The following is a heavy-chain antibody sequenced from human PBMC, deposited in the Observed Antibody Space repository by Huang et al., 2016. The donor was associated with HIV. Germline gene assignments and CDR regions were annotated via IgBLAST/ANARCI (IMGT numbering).Heavy chain of an antibody. CDR3: AMSLRYQYDSRFYWGRYFDY. V-gene: IGHV1-69*01. D-gene: IGHD3-16*01. J-gene: IGHJ4*02. CDR2: IIPLFRAP. Sequence: QVQLEQSGPAVRKPGSSVKVSCQASGGSFSDQIISWVRQAPGQRFEWIGGIIPLFRAPAYAQEFKGRVTMTADDSTATIYMELNSLTSEDTAVYYCAMSLRYQYDSRFYWGRYFDYWGQGTLVTGSS. CDR1: GGSFSDQI.